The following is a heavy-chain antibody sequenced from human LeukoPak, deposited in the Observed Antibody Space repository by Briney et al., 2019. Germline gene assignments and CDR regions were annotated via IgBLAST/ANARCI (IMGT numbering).Heavy chain of an antibody. CDR3: AKDISPYYYDSSGCYFDY. CDR2: ISGSGGST. D-gene: IGHD3-22*01. Sequence: PGGSLRLSCAASGFTFSSYATSRVRQAPGKGLEWVSAISGSGGSTYYADSVKGRFTISRDNSKNTLYLQMNSLRAEDTAVYYCAKDISPYYYDSSGCYFDYWGQGTLVTVSS. V-gene: IGHV3-23*01. CDR1: GFTFSSYA. J-gene: IGHJ4*02.